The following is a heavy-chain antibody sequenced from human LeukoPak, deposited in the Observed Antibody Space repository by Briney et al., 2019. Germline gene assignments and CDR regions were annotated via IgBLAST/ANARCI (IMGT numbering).Heavy chain of an antibody. D-gene: IGHD6-19*01. CDR2: MRQDGGEI. V-gene: IGHV3-7*01. Sequence: PGGSLRLSCVVSGFTFNNYWMSWVRQAPGKGLEWVATMRQDGGEIYYVDSVRGRFTISRDNAKNSLYLQMNSLRAEDTAMYYCARGGGSSIAVAGSLGETSAFDIWGQGTMVTVSS. J-gene: IGHJ3*02. CDR1: GFTFNNYW. CDR3: ARGGGSSIAVAGSLGETSAFDI.